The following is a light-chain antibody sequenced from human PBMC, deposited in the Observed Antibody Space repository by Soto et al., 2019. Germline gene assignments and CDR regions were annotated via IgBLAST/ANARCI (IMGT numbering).Light chain of an antibody. CDR3: KQRTHWPWT. Sequence: DVVMTQSPLSLPVTLGQPASISCRSSQSLIHSDGDTYLNWFQQRPGQSPRRLIYKVSDRDSGVPDRFSGSGSGTDLPLKLSREEAEDVGIHYCKQRTHWPWTFGQETEEEIK. CDR2: KVS. J-gene: IGKJ1*01. V-gene: IGKV2-30*02. CDR1: QSLIHSDGDTY.